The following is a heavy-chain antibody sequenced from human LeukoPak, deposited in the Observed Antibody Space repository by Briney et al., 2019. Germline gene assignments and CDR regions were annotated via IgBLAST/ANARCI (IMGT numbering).Heavy chain of an antibody. D-gene: IGHD3-3*01. Sequence: GGSLRLSCAASGFTFSSYAMRWVRQAPGKGLEYVSAISNGGGSTHYANSVKGRFTISRDNSKNTLYLQMGSLRAEDMAVYYCARPYYDIWSAYVYWGQGTLVTVCS. CDR3: ARPYYDIWSAYVY. J-gene: IGHJ4*02. CDR1: GFTFSSYA. CDR2: ISNGGGST. V-gene: IGHV3-64*01.